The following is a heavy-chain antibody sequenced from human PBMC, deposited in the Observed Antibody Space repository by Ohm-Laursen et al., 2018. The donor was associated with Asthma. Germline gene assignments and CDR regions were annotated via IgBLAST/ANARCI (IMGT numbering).Heavy chain of an antibody. CDR1: GFTFSSYA. D-gene: IGHD5-18*01. J-gene: IGHJ3*02. CDR3: ARDNTYGNDAFDI. Sequence: SLRLSCTASGFTFSSYAMHWVRQAPGKGLEWVAVISYDGSNKYYADSVKGRFTISRDNSKNTLYLQMNSLRAEDTAVYYCARDNTYGNDAFDIWGQGTMVTVSS. V-gene: IGHV3-30-3*01. CDR2: ISYDGSNK.